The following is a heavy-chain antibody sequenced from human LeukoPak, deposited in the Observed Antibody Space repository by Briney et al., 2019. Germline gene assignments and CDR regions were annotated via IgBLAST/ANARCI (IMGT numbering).Heavy chain of an antibody. CDR3: AKAQNRAFDY. CDR2: ISWNGGST. D-gene: IGHD1-14*01. CDR1: GFTFDDYA. V-gene: IGHV3-43D*04. J-gene: IGHJ4*02. Sequence: PGGSLRLSCAASGFTFDDYAMLWVRQAPGKGLEWVSLISWNGGSTYYADSVKGRFTISRDNSKNSLYLQMNSLRPEDTALYYCAKAQNRAFDYWGQGTLVTVSS.